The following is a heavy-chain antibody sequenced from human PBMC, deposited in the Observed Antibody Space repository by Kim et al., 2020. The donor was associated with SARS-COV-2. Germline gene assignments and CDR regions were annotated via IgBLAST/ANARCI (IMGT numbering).Heavy chain of an antibody. CDR2: IYYSGST. CDR3: ARHKAGSGWYPSPYYYYYYGMDV. D-gene: IGHD6-19*01. Sequence: SETLSLTCTVSGGSISSSSYYWGWIRQPPGKGLEWIGSIYYSGSTYYNPSLKSRVTISVDTSKNQFSLKLSSVTAADTAVYYCARHKAGSGWYPSPYYYYYYGMDVWGQGTTVTVSS. CDR1: GGSISSSSYY. V-gene: IGHV4-39*01. J-gene: IGHJ6*02.